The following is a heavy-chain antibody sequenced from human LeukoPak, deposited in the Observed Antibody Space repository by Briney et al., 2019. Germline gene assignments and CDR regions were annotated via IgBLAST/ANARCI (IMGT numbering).Heavy chain of an antibody. D-gene: IGHD1-7*01. V-gene: IGHV1-46*01. J-gene: IGHJ5*02. Sequence: ASVKVSCKASGYTFTSYYMHWVRQAPGQGLEWMGIINPSGGSTSYAQKFQGRVTMTRDTSTSTVYMELSSLRSEDTAVYYCAREMGTNPRSNWFDPWGQRTLVTVSS. CDR1: GYTFTSYY. CDR3: AREMGTNPRSNWFDP. CDR2: INPSGGST.